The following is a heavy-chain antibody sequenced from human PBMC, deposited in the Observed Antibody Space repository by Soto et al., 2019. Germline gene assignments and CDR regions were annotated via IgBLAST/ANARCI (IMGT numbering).Heavy chain of an antibody. CDR1: SGSIDTYY. D-gene: IGHD3-22*01. V-gene: IGHV4-59*08. J-gene: IGHJ5*02. CDR3: ARLGGYYQSLDT. CDR2: IYYSGST. Sequence: QVQLQESGPGLVKASETLSLTCTVSSGSIDTYYWSWIRQPPGKGLQWIGYIYYSGSTTYSPSLKSRVTISVDRSKNQFSLKLTSVTAADTAVYYCARLGGYYQSLDTWGQGTLVTVSS.